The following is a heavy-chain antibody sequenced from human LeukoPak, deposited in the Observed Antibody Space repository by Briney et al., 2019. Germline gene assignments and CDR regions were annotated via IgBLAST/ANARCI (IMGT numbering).Heavy chain of an antibody. V-gene: IGHV3-7*05. CDR1: GFTFSNAW. Sequence: PGGSLRLSCAASGFTFSNAWMNWVRQAPGKGLEWVANIKQDGSEKNYVDSVRGRFTISRDNARNSLYLQMNSLRAEDTAVFYCARGGSYALDAFDIWGQGTMVTVSS. D-gene: IGHD3-16*01. CDR3: ARGGSYALDAFDI. CDR2: IKQDGSEK. J-gene: IGHJ3*02.